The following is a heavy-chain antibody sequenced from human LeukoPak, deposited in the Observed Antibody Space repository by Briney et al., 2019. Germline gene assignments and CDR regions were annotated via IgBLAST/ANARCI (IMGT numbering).Heavy chain of an antibody. CDR3: ARRDYDILTGYYGATYYFDY. CDR2: IKQDGSEK. V-gene: IGHV3-7*01. J-gene: IGHJ4*02. Sequence: GGSLRLSCAGSGFTFSSYSMNWVRQAPGKGLEWVANIKQDGSEKYYVDSVKGRFTISRDNAKNSLYLQMNSLRAEDTAVYYCARRDYDILTGYYGATYYFDYWGQGTLVTVSS. D-gene: IGHD3-9*01. CDR1: GFTFSSYS.